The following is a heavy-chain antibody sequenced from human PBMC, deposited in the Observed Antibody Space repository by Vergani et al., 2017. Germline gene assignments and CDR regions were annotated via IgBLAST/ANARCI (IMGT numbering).Heavy chain of an antibody. D-gene: IGHD3-22*01. CDR3: ARDKRVGYYDSSGSRYYYMDV. CDR2: INPSGGST. Sequence: QVQLVQSGAEVKKPGASVKVSCKASGYTFTSYYMHWVRQAPGQGLEWMGIINPSGGSTSYAQKFQGRVTMTRDTSTSTVYMELSSLRSDDTAVYYCARDKRVGYYDSSGSRYYYMDVWGKGTTVTVSS. CDR1: GYTFTSYY. J-gene: IGHJ6*03. V-gene: IGHV1-46*01.